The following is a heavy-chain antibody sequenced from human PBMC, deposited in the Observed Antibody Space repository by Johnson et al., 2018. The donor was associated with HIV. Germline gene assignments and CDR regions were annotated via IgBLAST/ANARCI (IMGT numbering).Heavy chain of an antibody. V-gene: IGHV3-20*04. J-gene: IGHJ3*02. CDR1: GFNFDDYG. CDR3: ARAGLDAFDI. Sequence: VQLVESGGGVIRPGGSLRVSCVASGFNFDDYGMSWVRQAPGKGLEWVSGINWNGGSTSYADSVKGRFTISRDNAKNSLYLQMNSLRAEDTAVYYCARAGLDAFDIWGQGTMVTVSS. CDR2: INWNGGST.